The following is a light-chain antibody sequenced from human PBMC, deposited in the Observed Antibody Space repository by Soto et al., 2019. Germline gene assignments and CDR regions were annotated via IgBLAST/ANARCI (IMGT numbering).Light chain of an antibody. CDR2: GAS. CDR1: QSINSN. Sequence: IVMTQSPATLSVSPGERATLSCRASQSINSNLAWYQQKPGQAPRLLMFGASIRATGFPARFIGSGSGTEFNITISSLQSEDSAIYYCQQYNNWPRATFGGGTKVEIK. CDR3: QQYNNWPRAT. V-gene: IGKV3-15*01. J-gene: IGKJ4*01.